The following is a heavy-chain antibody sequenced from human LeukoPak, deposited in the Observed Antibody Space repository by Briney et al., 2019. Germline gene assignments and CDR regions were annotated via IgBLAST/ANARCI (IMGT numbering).Heavy chain of an antibody. J-gene: IGHJ4*02. Sequence: SVTVSCKASGGTFSSYAISWVRQAPGQGLEWMGGIIPIFGTANYAQKFQGRVTITADESTSTAYMELSSLRSEDTAVYYCARDRGYYDSSGYPYYFDYWGQGTLVTVSS. CDR1: GGTFSSYA. CDR3: ARDRGYYDSSGYPYYFDY. D-gene: IGHD3-22*01. V-gene: IGHV1-69*13. CDR2: IIPIFGTA.